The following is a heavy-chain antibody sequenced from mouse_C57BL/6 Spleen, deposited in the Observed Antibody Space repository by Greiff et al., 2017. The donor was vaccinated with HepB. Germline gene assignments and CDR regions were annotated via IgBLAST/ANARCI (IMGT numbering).Heavy chain of an antibody. D-gene: IGHD1-1*01. CDR3: ARSWIYYGSSSMDY. Sequence: VKLQESGAELARPGASVKLSCKASGYTFTSYGISWVKQRTGQGLEWIGEIYPRSGNTYYNEKFKGKATLTADKSSSTAYMELRSLTSEDSAVYFCARSWIYYGSSSMDYWGQGTSVTVSS. J-gene: IGHJ4*01. CDR1: GYTFTSYG. V-gene: IGHV1-81*01. CDR2: IYPRSGNT.